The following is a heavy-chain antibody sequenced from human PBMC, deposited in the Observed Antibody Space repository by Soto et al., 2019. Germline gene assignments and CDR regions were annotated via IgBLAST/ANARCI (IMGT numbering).Heavy chain of an antibody. CDR1: GFNFSSYW. V-gene: IGHV3-74*01. CDR3: VREYYERGPDYYRDYGMDV. D-gene: IGHD3-22*01. Sequence: EERLVESGGGLVQPGGSLRLSCAASGFNFSSYWMHWVRQSPGTERTWVSRIHFDGATSAYADSVRGRFNISRDNDKKLLCLKMNSLGAADTAHYYCVREYYERGPDYYRDYGMDVWGQGTTVTVSS. CDR2: IHFDGATS. J-gene: IGHJ6*02.